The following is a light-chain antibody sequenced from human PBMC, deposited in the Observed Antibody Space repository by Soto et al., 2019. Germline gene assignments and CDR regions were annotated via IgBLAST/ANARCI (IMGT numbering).Light chain of an antibody. V-gene: IGLV1-36*01. Sequence: QSVLTQPPSVSEAPRQRVTISCSGSSSNIGNNAVNWYQQLPGKAPKLLIYYDDLLPSGVSDRFSGSKSGTSASLAISGLQSEDAADYYCAAWDDSLNGLYVFGTGTKLTVL. CDR3: AAWDDSLNGLYV. CDR2: YDD. J-gene: IGLJ1*01. CDR1: SSNIGNNA.